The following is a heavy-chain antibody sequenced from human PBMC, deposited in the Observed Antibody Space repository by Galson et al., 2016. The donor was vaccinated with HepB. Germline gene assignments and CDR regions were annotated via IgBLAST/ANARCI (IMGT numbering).Heavy chain of an antibody. CDR3: ARDDVADELGWELLGMDL. CDR2: IGKSDDDI. CDR1: GFTFSYSS. D-gene: IGHD1-26*01. V-gene: IGHV3-21*01. Sequence: SLRLSCAASGFTFSYSSMNWVRQAPGKGLEWVSSIGKSDDDIFYADSVKGRFTISRDNSKNSLYLHINDLRAEDTALYYCARDDVADELGWELLGMDLWGQGTTVTVSS. J-gene: IGHJ6*02.